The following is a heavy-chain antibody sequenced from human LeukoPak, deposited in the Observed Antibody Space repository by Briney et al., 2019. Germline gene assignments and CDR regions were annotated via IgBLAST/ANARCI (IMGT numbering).Heavy chain of an antibody. CDR3: ARQKSVAATRYYYYGMDV. CDR1: GYSFTSYW. Sequence: KTGEPLKTSCKGSGYSFTSYWIGWGRQMPGKDLEWLGIIYPGDSDTRYSPSFQGQVTISADKSISTAYLQWSSLKASDTAMYYCARQKSVAATRYYYYGMDVWGQGTTVTVSS. J-gene: IGHJ6*02. D-gene: IGHD2-15*01. CDR2: IYPGDSDT. V-gene: IGHV5-51*01.